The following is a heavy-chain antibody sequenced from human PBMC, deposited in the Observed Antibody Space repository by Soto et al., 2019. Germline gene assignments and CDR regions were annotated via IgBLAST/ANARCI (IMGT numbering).Heavy chain of an antibody. J-gene: IGHJ6*02. CDR2: ISPYDGNT. V-gene: IGHV1-18*01. D-gene: IGHD3-22*01. CDR3: ARGGYYDSSGSRNYHYYGMNV. Sequence: QVQLVQSGGEVKKPGASVKVSCKASGYTFSSYGINWVRQAPGQGLEWLGWISPYDGNTKYAQILQGRVSMTTDTSPKTAYMEVRSLRSYDTSVYYCARGGYYDSSGSRNYHYYGMNVWGQGTTVTVSS. CDR1: GYTFSSYG.